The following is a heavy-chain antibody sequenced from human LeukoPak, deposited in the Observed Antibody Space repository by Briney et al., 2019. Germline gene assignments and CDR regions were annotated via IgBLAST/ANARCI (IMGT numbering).Heavy chain of an antibody. CDR3: ARDLSGSYSALDY. D-gene: IGHD1-26*01. J-gene: IGHJ4*02. CDR2: IKQDGSEK. Sequence: GGSLRLSCAASGFTFGSYWMNWVRQAPGKGLEWVANIKQDGSEKYYVDSVKGRFTISRDNAKNSLYLQMNSLRAEDTAVYYCARDLSGSYSALDYWGQGTLVTVSS. V-gene: IGHV3-7*01. CDR1: GFTFGSYW.